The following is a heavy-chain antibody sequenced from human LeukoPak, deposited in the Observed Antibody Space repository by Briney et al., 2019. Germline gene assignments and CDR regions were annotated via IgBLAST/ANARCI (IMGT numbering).Heavy chain of an antibody. Sequence: GRSLRLSCAASGFTLSSYAMHWVRQAPGKGLEWVAVISYDGSNKYYADSVKGRFTISRDNSKNTLYLQMNSLRAEDTAVYYCARETYYYGSGSYIDYWGQGTLVTVSS. CDR2: ISYDGSNK. D-gene: IGHD3-10*01. CDR3: ARETYYYGSGSYIDY. V-gene: IGHV3-30-3*01. CDR1: GFTLSSYA. J-gene: IGHJ4*02.